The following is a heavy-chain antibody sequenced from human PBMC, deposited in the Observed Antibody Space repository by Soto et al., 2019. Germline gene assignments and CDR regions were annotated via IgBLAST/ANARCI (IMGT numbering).Heavy chain of an antibody. CDR1: GFTLSNAW. CDR3: TTDDRNPVDY. CDR2: IKSKIDGGTT. J-gene: IGHJ4*02. V-gene: IGHV3-15*01. Sequence: EVQLVESGGGLVKPGGSLRLSCAGSGFTLSNAWMSWVRQAPGKGLEWVGRIKSKIDGGTTDYAAPVKGRFSISRDDAENTLFLQMNSLKSEDTGVYYCTTDDRNPVDYWGQGTLVTVSS. D-gene: IGHD3-22*01.